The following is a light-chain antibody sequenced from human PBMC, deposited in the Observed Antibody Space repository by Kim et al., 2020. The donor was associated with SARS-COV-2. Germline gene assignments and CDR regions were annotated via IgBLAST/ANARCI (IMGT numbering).Light chain of an antibody. V-gene: IGKV3-20*01. CDR3: QQYGSLPFT. CDR2: GAS. Sequence: PRGRATLPWKASQNGRSNLTRYQQRPGQAPRLLIYGASNRATGIPDRFSGSGSGTDFTLTISRLEPEDFAVYYCQQYGSLPFTFGPGTKVDIK. J-gene: IGKJ3*01. CDR1: QNGRSN.